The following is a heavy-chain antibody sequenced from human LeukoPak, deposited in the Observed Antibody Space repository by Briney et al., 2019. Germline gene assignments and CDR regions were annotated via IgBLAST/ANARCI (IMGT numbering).Heavy chain of an antibody. D-gene: IGHD5-24*01. CDR1: GYTFTSYA. V-gene: IGHV7-4-1*02. CDR3: ARNLEMATITVGIDY. J-gene: IGHJ4*02. Sequence: GASVKVSCKASGYTFTSYAMNWVRQAPGQGLEWMGWINTNTGNPTYAQGFTGRFVFSLDTSVSTAYLQISSLKAEDTAVYYCARNLEMATITVGIDYWGQGTLVTVSS. CDR2: INTNTGNP.